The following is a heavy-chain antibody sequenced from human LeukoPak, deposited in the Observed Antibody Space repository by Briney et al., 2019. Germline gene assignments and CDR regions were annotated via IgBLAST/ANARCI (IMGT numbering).Heavy chain of an antibody. CDR1: GYSFTGYY. CDR2: INPNTGAT. CDR3: ARVASSGLDY. V-gene: IGHV1-2*02. J-gene: IGHJ4*02. Sequence: ASVKVSCKASGYSFTGYYIHWVRQAPGQGLEWVGWINPNTGATNYAQKFQGRVTMTRDTSVSTAYMELSRLRSDDTAVYSCARVASSGLDYWGQGTLVTVSS. D-gene: IGHD3-22*01.